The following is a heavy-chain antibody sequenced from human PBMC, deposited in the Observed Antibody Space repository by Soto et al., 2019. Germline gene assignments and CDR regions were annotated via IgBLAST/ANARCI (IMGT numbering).Heavy chain of an antibody. J-gene: IGHJ4*02. V-gene: IGHV3-48*04. D-gene: IGHD3-9*01. CDR2: IFATSTTI. CDR1: GFTFSIFI. CDR3: ARDKDWAFDY. Sequence: PGASLRLSYETSGFTFSIFIMVWVRQAPGKGLEWISYIFATSTTIYYADSVKGRFTVSRDNTQNSLFLLMNSLRAEDTAIYYCARDKDWAFDYWGQGT.